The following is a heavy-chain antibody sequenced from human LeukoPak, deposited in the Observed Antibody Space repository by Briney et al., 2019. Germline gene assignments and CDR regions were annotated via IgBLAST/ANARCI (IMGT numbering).Heavy chain of an antibody. V-gene: IGHV1-2*04. CDR2: INPNSGGT. Sequence: ALVKVSCKASGYTFTGYYMHWVRQAPGQGLEWMGWINPNSGGTNYAQKFQGWVTMTRDTSISTAYMELSRLRSDDTAVYYCARGDRVIAAAGWNWFDPWGQGTLVTVSS. CDR3: ARGDRVIAAAGWNWFDP. CDR1: GYTFTGYY. D-gene: IGHD6-13*01. J-gene: IGHJ5*02.